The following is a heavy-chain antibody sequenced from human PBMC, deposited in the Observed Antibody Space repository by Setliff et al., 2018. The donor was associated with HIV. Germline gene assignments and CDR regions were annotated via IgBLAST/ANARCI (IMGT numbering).Heavy chain of an antibody. D-gene: IGHD2-8*01. J-gene: IGHJ4*02. Sequence: GASVKVSCKASGYTLRRHGISWVRQAPGQGLEWMGWISAYNGSTNYAQKFQGRVTLTTDTSTSTAYMELRSLRSDDTAVYYCARVNDILLGYWVGYFDYWGQGTLVTVSS. CDR1: GYTLRRHG. CDR2: ISAYNGST. CDR3: ARVNDILLGYWVGYFDY. V-gene: IGHV1-18*01.